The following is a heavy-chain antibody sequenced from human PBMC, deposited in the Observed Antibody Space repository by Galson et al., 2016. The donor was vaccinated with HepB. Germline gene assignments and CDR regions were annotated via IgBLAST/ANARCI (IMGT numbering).Heavy chain of an antibody. CDR3: ARDEGFYNSMDV. V-gene: IGHV4-61*01. J-gene: IGHJ6*02. CDR2: IHDSGNT. D-gene: IGHD2-2*02. CDR1: SDPVTSGTYY. Sequence: LSLTCTVSSDPVTSGTYYWSWVRQSPGKGLDWIGYIHDSGNTNYNPSIKSRVTISRDTSKNQFFLELTSVTAADTAVYYCARDEGFYNSMDVWGQGTTVTVAS.